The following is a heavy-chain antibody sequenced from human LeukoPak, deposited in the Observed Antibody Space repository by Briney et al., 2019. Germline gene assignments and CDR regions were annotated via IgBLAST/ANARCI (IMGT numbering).Heavy chain of an antibody. CDR1: GFNFDIYA. CDR3: AKGGRDAFDVDH. V-gene: IGHV3-23*01. J-gene: IGHJ4*02. Sequence: GGSLRLSCAASGFNFDIYAMTWVRQAPGKGLEWVSGIRGRGGNTYYADSVKGRFTISRDNSKNTLYLQMNSLRVEDTAVYYCAKGGRDAFDVDHWGQGTLVTVSS. D-gene: IGHD3-3*02. CDR2: IRGRGGNT.